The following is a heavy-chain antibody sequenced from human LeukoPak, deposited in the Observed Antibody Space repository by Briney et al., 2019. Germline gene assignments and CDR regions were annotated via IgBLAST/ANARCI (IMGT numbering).Heavy chain of an antibody. CDR2: ISSSGSTI. CDR3: ARVSYGILTGYSDYGMDV. J-gene: IGHJ6*02. CDR1: GFTFRSYE. V-gene: IGHV3-48*03. Sequence: GGSLRLSCAASGFTFRSYEMNWVRQAPGKGLEWVSYISSSGSTIFYADSVKGRFTISRDNAKNSLYLQMNSLRAEDTAVYYCARVSYGILTGYSDYGMDVWGQGTTVTVSS. D-gene: IGHD3-9*01.